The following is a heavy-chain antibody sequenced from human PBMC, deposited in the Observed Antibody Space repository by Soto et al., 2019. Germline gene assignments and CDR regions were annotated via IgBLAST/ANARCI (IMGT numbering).Heavy chain of an antibody. J-gene: IGHJ5*02. V-gene: IGHV3-11*01. D-gene: IGHD6-13*01. CDR3: AQSPPRIGAAGGNWFDP. Sequence: QVQLVESGGGLVKPGGSLRLSCAASGFTFSDYYMSWIRQAPGKGLEWVSYISSSGSTIYYADSVKGRFTISRDNAKNSLYLEKNSLRAEDPAVYYFAQSPPRIGAAGGNWFDPLGQGTLVTVSS. CDR1: GFTFSDYY. CDR2: ISSSGSTI.